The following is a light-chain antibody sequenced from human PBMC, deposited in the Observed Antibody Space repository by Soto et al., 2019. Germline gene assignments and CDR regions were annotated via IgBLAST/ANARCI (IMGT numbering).Light chain of an antibody. CDR1: QDIRGA. CDR2: DVS. CDR3: QQFNISPIT. V-gene: IGKV1-13*02. Sequence: AIQVTQSPSSLSASVGDRVTITCRASQDIRGALAWYQQKPGKAPKLLIYDVSTVQSGVPSRFSGRGSGTEFTLTITRLQPEDFATYYCQQFNISPITFGQGTRLDI. J-gene: IGKJ5*01.